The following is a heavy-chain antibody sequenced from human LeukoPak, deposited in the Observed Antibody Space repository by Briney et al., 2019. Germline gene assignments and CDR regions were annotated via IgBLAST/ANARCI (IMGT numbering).Heavy chain of an antibody. V-gene: IGHV1-69*05. CDR3: ASGGGYSSSRNEWFDP. J-gene: IGHJ5*02. CDR1: GGTFSSQT. Sequence: EASVKVSCNASGGTFSSQTISWVRQAPGQGLEWMGRIIPIFGTANYAQKFQGRVTITTDESTSTAYMELSSLRSEDTAVYYCASGGGYSSSRNEWFDPWGQGTLVTVSS. D-gene: IGHD6-6*01. CDR2: IIPIFGTA.